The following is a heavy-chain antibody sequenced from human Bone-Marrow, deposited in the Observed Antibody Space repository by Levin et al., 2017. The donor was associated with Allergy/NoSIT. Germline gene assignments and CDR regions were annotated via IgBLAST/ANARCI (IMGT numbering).Heavy chain of an antibody. D-gene: IGHD6-13*01. J-gene: IGHJ5*02. CDR3: ASGEAAAGT. Sequence: GGSLRLSCKASGSTFTSYYMHWVRQAPGQGLEWMGIINPSGGSTSYAQKFQGRVTMTRDTSTSTVYMELSSLRSEDTAVYYCASGEAAAGTWGQGTLVTVSS. CDR2: INPSGGST. V-gene: IGHV1-46*01. CDR1: GSTFTSYY.